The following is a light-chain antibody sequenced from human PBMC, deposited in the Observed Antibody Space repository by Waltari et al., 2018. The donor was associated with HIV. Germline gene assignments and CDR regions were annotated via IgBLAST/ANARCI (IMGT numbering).Light chain of an antibody. CDR2: EVS. V-gene: IGLV2-23*02. CDR1: SSDVGSYNL. J-gene: IGLJ2*01. CDR3: CSYAGSSTSV. Sequence: QSALTQPASVSGSPGQSITISCTGTSSDVGSYNLVSWYQQHPGKAPKLMIYEVSKRPSGFSNRFYGSKSGNTASLTISGLQAEDEADYYCCSYAGSSTSVFGGGTKLTVL.